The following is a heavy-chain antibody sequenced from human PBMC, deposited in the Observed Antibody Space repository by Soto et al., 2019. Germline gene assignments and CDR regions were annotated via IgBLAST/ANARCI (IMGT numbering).Heavy chain of an antibody. D-gene: IGHD2-2*01. CDR2: MNPNSGNT. Sequence: ASVKVSCKASGYTFTSYDINWVRQATGQGLEWMGWMNPNSGNTGYAQKFQGRVTMTRNTSISTAYMELSSLRSEDTAVYYCARIIVLVPAATRGAFDIWGQGTMVTVSS. CDR1: GYTFTSYD. J-gene: IGHJ3*02. V-gene: IGHV1-8*01. CDR3: ARIIVLVPAATRGAFDI.